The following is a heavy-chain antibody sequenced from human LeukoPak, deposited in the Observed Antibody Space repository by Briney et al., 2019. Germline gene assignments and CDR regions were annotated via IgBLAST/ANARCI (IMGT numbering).Heavy chain of an antibody. D-gene: IGHD6-25*01. CDR1: GFMFSSYA. Sequence: GGSLRLSCAGSGFMFSSYAMSWVRQAPGKGLEWLSGISGSGGSTYYADSVKGRFTISRDNSKNTQGLQMNSLRAEDTAVYYCAASLGYSNGRYYFDYWGQGALVTVSS. V-gene: IGHV3-23*01. CDR3: AASLGYSNGRYYFDY. CDR2: ISGSGGST. J-gene: IGHJ4*02.